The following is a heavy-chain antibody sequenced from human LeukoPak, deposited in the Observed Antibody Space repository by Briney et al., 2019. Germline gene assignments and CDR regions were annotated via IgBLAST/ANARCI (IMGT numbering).Heavy chain of an antibody. D-gene: IGHD5-18*01. J-gene: IGHJ4*02. CDR2: ISGSGGGT. Sequence: SGRSPRLSCAASGLTFRNYAMNWVRQAPGKGLEWVSSISGSGGGTFYADSVKGRFTISRDNSKKTVYLQMQSLRVEDTAVYYCAKDNVDTAMVDYWGQGTLVTVSS. V-gene: IGHV3-23*01. CDR1: GLTFRNYA. CDR3: AKDNVDTAMVDY.